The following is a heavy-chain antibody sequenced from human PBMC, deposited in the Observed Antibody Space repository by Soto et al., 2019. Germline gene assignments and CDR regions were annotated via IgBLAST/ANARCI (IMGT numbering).Heavy chain of an antibody. Sequence: QVQLVQSGAEVKKPGASVKVSCKVSGSTLTQLSMHWVRQAPGKGLEWMGGFDPEDGEKIYAQKFQRRVTMTEHTSTSTAYMDRSSLRSDDTAVYYCAAMTTEVTLTFDFWGQGTLVTVSS. D-gene: IGHD2-21*02. CDR1: GSTLTQLS. V-gene: IGHV1-24*01. CDR2: FDPEDGEK. J-gene: IGHJ4*02. CDR3: AAMTTEVTLTFDF.